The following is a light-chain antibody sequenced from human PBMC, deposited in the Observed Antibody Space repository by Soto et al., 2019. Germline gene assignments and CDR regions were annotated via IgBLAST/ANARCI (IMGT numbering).Light chain of an antibody. CDR3: FSYAGSSTPVV. CDR1: SSDVGSYNL. CDR2: EVS. J-gene: IGLJ2*01. V-gene: IGLV2-23*02. Sequence: QSALTQPASVSGSPGQSITISCTGTSSDVGSYNLVSWYQQHPGKAPKLMIYEVSKRPSGVSNRFSGAKSGNTASLTISGLPAEDDADYYCFSYAGSSTPVVFGGGTKLTVL.